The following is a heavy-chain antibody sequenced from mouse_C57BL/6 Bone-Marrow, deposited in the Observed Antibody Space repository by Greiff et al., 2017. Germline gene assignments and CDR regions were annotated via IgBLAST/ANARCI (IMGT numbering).Heavy chain of an antibody. CDR3: ARSGPLGRSFDY. Sequence: QVQLQQPGAELVKPGASVKMSCKASGYTFTSYWITWVKQRPGQGLEWIGDISPTCGRTNYNEKFKSKAILTVDTSSNTAYMQLSSLTSEDSAVFYCARSGPLGRSFDYWGQGTTLTVSS. V-gene: IGHV1-55*01. J-gene: IGHJ2*01. CDR2: ISPTCGRT. CDR1: GYTFTSYW. D-gene: IGHD4-1*01.